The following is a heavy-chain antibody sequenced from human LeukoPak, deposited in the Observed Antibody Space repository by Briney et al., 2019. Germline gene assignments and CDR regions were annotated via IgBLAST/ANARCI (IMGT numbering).Heavy chain of an antibody. CDR3: AREFDY. CDR1: GYSISSGYY. Sequence: PSETLSLTCAVSGYSISSGYYWGWIRQPPGKGLEWIGSIYHSGSTNYNPSLKSRVTISVDTSKNQFSLKLSSVTAADTAVYYCAREFDYWGQGTLVTVSS. V-gene: IGHV4-38-2*02. CDR2: IYHSGST. J-gene: IGHJ4*02.